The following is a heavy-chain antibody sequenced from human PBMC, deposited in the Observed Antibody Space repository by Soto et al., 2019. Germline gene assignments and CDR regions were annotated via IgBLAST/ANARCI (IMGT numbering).Heavy chain of an antibody. CDR3: ARRSGVDTAMDTNWFDP. D-gene: IGHD5-18*01. V-gene: IGHV4-34*01. Sequence: TLSLTCAVYGGSFSGYYWSWIRQPPGKGLEWIGEINHSGSTNYNPSLKSRVTISVDTSKNQFSLKLSSVTAADTAVYYCARRSGVDTAMDTNWFDPWGQGTLVTVSS. CDR1: GGSFSGYY. CDR2: INHSGST. J-gene: IGHJ5*02.